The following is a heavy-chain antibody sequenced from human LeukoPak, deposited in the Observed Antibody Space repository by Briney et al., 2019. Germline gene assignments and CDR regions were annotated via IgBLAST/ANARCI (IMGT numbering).Heavy chain of an antibody. CDR3: AREWEQQLVNDAFDI. J-gene: IGHJ3*02. Sequence: ASVKVSCKASGYTFTSYYMHWVRQAPGQGLEWMGIINPSGGSTSYAQKFQGRVTMTRDMSTSTVYMGLSSLRSEDTAVYYCAREWEQQLVNDAFDIWGQGTMVTVSS. CDR1: GYTFTSYY. D-gene: IGHD6-13*01. CDR2: INPSGGST. V-gene: IGHV1-46*01.